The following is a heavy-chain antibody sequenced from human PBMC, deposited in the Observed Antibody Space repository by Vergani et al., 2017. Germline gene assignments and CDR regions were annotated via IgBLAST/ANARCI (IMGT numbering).Heavy chain of an antibody. D-gene: IGHD6-6*01. J-gene: IGHJ6*02. CDR2: ISPGASTV. CDR3: AKNPSISPTPLYYAMDA. Sequence: LEESGGGSVKPGGSLRLSCAASGFKFSDQYMSWSRQAPGKGLEWVSHISPGASTVSYTDSVTGRFTVSRDNDNNSLTLDMTTLRVEDTAVYYCAKNPSISPTPLYYAMDAGGQEPTFTVSS. V-gene: IGHV3-11*04. CDR1: GFKFSDQY.